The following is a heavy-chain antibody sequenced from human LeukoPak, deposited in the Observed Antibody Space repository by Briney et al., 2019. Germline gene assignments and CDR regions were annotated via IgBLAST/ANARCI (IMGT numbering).Heavy chain of an antibody. CDR2: INPSSGGT. D-gene: IGHD3-3*02. J-gene: IGHJ4*02. CDR3: ARAFLNSGFDY. V-gene: IGHV1-2*02. CDR1: GYTFTGHY. Sequence: ASVKVSCKASGYTFTGHYVRWLRQAPGQGLTWMGWINPSSGGTDYAHQYQGRVTLTRDRSISTVYMELSSLTSDDSAVYYCARAFLNSGFDYWGQGTLVTVSS.